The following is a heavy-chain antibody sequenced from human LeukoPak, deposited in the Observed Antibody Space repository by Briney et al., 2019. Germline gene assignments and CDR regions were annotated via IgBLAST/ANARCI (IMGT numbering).Heavy chain of an antibody. CDR3: ARVGYYYHY. CDR2: IKQDGSEK. V-gene: IGHV3-7*01. J-gene: IGHJ4*02. Sequence: PGGSLRLSCAASGFTFSSYWMSWVRQAPGKGLEWVATIKQDGSEKDFVDSAKGRFTISRDNAKNSLYLQMNSLRAEDTALYYCARVGYYYHYWGQGTLVTVSS. D-gene: IGHD3-22*01. CDR1: GFTFSSYW.